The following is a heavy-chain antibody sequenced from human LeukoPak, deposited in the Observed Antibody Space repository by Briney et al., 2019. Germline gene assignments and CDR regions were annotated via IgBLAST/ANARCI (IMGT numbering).Heavy chain of an antibody. J-gene: IGHJ4*02. CDR3: ARRVATQPKYCFDS. CDR1: GVSISNYF. V-gene: IGHV4-59*08. D-gene: IGHD5-12*01. CDR2: IYSSGST. Sequence: PSETLSLTCSVSGVSISNYFWTWIRQPPGKGLEWIGYIYSSGSTYYNPSLKSRVTISVDTSKNRFSLKLSTVTAADTAVYYCARRVATQPKYCFDSWGQGALVTVSS.